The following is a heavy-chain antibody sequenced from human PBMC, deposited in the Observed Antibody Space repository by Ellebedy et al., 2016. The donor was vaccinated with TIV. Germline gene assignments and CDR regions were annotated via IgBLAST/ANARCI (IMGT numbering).Heavy chain of an antibody. Sequence: PGGSLRLSCAASGFTFSSFDMHWVRQATGKGLEWVSGIAAAGDSHYPDFVRGRFTISRENARNSLYLQMNSRRAGDTAMYYCARVWRDTDGWYPFDPWGQGTLVTVAS. CDR2: IAAAGDS. CDR3: ARVWRDTDGWYPFDP. D-gene: IGHD6-19*01. J-gene: IGHJ5*02. CDR1: GFTFSSFD. V-gene: IGHV3-13*01.